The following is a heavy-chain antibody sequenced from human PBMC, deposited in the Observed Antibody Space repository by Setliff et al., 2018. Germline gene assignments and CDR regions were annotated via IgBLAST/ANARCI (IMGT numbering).Heavy chain of an antibody. V-gene: IGHV4-59*01. CDR3: ARDRSAYNYGLDV. CDR1: GGSINNYY. CDR2: VYYTGTT. J-gene: IGHJ6*02. Sequence: SETLSLTCTVSGGSINNYYWSWIRQAPGKGLEWVGYVYYTGTTNCSPSLKGRVIISVDASKNRLSLQLNSVTPADTAVYYCARDRSAYNYGLDVGGQGTTVTVSS.